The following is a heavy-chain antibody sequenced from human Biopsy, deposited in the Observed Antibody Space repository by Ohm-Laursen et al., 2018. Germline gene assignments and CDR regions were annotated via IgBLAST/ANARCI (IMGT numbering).Heavy chain of an antibody. Sequence: PLRLSCTASGFTFDDFAMHWVRLTPGKGLEWVSGIDWNRGSIAYGDSVKGRFTISRDNGKNFLYLQMSSLRVEDTALYFCAKDKGAHINYGDLYYFDSWGPGTMVTVSA. D-gene: IGHD3-10*01. CDR3: AKDKGAHINYGDLYYFDS. J-gene: IGHJ4*02. V-gene: IGHV3-9*01. CDR1: GFTFDDFA. CDR2: IDWNRGSI.